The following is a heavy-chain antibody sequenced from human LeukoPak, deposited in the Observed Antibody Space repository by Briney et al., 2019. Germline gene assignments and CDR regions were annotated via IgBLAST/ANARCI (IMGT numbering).Heavy chain of an antibody. CDR3: ASFVLGSHFDS. J-gene: IGHJ4*02. CDR1: GGSISSYY. CDR2: IHDSGHA. D-gene: IGHD2-15*01. Sequence: SETLSLTCTLSGGSISSYYWSWIRQPPGKGLEWIGYIHDSGHADYNPSLKTRVTISLDTSKNQFSLMLSSVTAADTAVYYCASFVLGSHFDSWGQGTLVTVSS. V-gene: IGHV4-59*01.